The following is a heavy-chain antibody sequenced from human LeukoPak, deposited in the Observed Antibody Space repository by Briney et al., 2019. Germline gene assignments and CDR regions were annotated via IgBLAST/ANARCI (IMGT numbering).Heavy chain of an antibody. Sequence: GESLKISCKGSGYSFTSYWIGWVRQMPGKGLEWMGIIYPGDSDTRYSPSFQGQVTMSADKSISTAYLQWSSLKASDTAMYYCAGRGGRIVGATTFDNWGQGTLVTVSS. CDR1: GYSFTSYW. J-gene: IGHJ4*02. CDR3: AGRGGRIVGATTFDN. CDR2: IYPGDSDT. D-gene: IGHD1-26*01. V-gene: IGHV5-51*01.